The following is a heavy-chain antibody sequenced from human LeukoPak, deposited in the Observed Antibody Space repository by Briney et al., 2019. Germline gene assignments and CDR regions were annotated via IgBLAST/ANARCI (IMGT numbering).Heavy chain of an antibody. D-gene: IGHD3-10*01. J-gene: IGHJ4*02. CDR1: GFPFGSYF. V-gene: IGHV3-21*01. CDR2: ISNVGSSI. Sequence: GGSLRLSCAASGFPFGSYFMNWVRQAPGKGLEWVSCISNVGSSINYADSVKGRFTISRDNAKNSLHLQMNRLRAEDTAVYFCARDGVKWYYRSGSSSFYYWGPRTPLTVSS. CDR3: ARDGVKWYYRSGSSSFYY.